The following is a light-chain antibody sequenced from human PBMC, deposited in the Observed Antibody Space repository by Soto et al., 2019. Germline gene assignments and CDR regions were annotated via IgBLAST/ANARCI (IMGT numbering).Light chain of an antibody. CDR2: KAS. V-gene: IGKV1-5*03. J-gene: IGKJ4*01. CDR3: QQYDSYSLLT. CDR1: ETINNW. Sequence: DIQMTQSPFTLSASVGDRVTITCRASETINNWLAWYQQKPGKPPKLLISKASNLESGVPSRFSGSGSETEFTLTISGLQPDDFATYYCQQYDSYSLLTFAGGTRVDLK.